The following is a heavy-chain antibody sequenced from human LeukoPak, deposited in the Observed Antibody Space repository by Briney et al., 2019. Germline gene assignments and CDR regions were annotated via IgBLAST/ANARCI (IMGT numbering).Heavy chain of an antibody. CDR3: ARDLALAVAGPTMADGYFDL. D-gene: IGHD6-19*01. Sequence: ASVKVSCKASGGTLSSYAISWVRQAPGQGLEWMGRIIPILGIANYAQKFQGRVTITADKSTSTAYMELSSLRSEDTAVYYCARDLALAVAGPTMADGYFDLWGRGTLITVSS. CDR1: GGTLSSYA. V-gene: IGHV1-69*04. J-gene: IGHJ2*01. CDR2: IIPILGIA.